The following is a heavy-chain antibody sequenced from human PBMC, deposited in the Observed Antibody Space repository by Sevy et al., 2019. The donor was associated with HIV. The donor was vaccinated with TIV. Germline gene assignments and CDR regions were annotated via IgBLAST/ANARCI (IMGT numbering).Heavy chain of an antibody. CDR2: ISSSGSAI. J-gene: IGHJ4*02. CDR3: ARGFGDTDY. V-gene: IGHV3-48*03. D-gene: IGHD4-17*01. Sequence: GGSLRLSCAASGFTFSSYEMNWVRQAPGKGLVWTSYISSSGSAIYYADSVKGRFTISRDNAKNSLYLQMNSLRAEDTAVYYCARGFGDTDYWGQGTLVTVSS. CDR1: GFTFSSYE.